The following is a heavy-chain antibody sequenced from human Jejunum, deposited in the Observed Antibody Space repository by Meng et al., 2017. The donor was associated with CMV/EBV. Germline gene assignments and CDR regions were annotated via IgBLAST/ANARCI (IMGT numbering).Heavy chain of an antibody. CDR2: LSRDGEST. V-gene: IGHV3-23*01. D-gene: IGHD1-26*01. Sequence: CAASGFTFSNSAMGWVRQAPGKGLEWVSGLSRDGESTYYADSVKGRFTISRDTSKNTLYLQMNSLKAGDTAVYYCAKVEATGSPFDNWGQGTLVTVSS. CDR1: GFTFSNSA. CDR3: AKVEATGSPFDN. J-gene: IGHJ4*02.